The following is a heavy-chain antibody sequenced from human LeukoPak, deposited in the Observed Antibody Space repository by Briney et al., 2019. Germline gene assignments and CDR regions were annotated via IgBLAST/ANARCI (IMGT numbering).Heavy chain of an antibody. Sequence: SETLSLTCTVSGGSISSSSYYWGWIRQPPGKGLEWIGSIYYSGSTYYNPSLKSRVTISVDTSKNQISLKLNSVTAADTAIYYCAREVTSGQLINYFDHWGQGTLVTVSS. CDR2: IYYSGST. CDR3: AREVTSGQLINYFDH. D-gene: IGHD3-10*01. V-gene: IGHV4-39*07. CDR1: GGSISSSSYY. J-gene: IGHJ4*02.